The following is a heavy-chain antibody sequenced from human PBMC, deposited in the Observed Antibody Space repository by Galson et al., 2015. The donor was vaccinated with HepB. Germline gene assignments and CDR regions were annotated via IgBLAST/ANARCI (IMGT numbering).Heavy chain of an antibody. CDR3: ARRSCGGDCPYYYYGMDV. D-gene: IGHD2-21*02. CDR1: GYTFTSYA. V-gene: IGHV7-4-1*02. CDR2: INTNTGNP. Sequence: SVKVSCKASGYTFTSYAMNWVRQAPGQGLEWMGWINTNTGNPTYAQGFTGRFVFSLDTSVSTAYLQISSLKAEDTAVYYCARRSCGGDCPYYYYGMDVWGQGTTVTVSS. J-gene: IGHJ6*02.